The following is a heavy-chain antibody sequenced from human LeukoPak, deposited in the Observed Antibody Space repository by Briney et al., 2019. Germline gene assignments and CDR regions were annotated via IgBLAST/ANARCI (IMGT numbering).Heavy chain of an antibody. CDR3: ARVSIEEYSRYYFDY. D-gene: IGHD6-6*01. Sequence: GGSLRLSCAASGFTFSSYWMSWVRQAPGKGLEWVANIKQDGSVKYYVDSVKGRFTISRDNAKNSLYLQMNSLRAEDTAVYYCARVSIEEYSRYYFDYWGQGTLVTVSS. CDR2: IKQDGSVK. J-gene: IGHJ4*02. V-gene: IGHV3-7*01. CDR1: GFTFSSYW.